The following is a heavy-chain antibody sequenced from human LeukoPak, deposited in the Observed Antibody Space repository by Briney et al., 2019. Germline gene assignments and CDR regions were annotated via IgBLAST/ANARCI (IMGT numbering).Heavy chain of an antibody. D-gene: IGHD6-19*01. Sequence: GESLKISCKGSGYSFTSYWIGWVRQMPGKGLXXXXXXXXXXXDARYSPSFQGQVTISADKSISTAYLQWSSLKASDTAMYYCARLELAVAGTGEIYYYYGMDVWGQGTTVTVSS. J-gene: IGHJ6*02. CDR3: ARLELAVAGTGEIYYYYGMDV. CDR1: GYSFTSYW. V-gene: IGHV5-51*01. CDR2: XXXXXXDA.